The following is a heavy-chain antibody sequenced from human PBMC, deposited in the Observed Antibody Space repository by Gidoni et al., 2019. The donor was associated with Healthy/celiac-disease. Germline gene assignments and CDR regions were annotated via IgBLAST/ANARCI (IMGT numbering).Heavy chain of an antibody. CDR1: GVSFRGSY. Sequence: QVPLQQCGAGLLKPSATLSLPCAVDGVSFRGSYWSWIRQPPGKGLEWMGELKPSGSTNYNPSLKSRVTIAVDTSKNQFSLKLSAVTAADTAGYYCARVLDSSSWLEAYYYYMDVWGKGTTVTVSS. CDR2: LKPSGST. CDR3: ARVLDSSSWLEAYYYYMDV. V-gene: IGHV4-34*01. D-gene: IGHD6-13*01. J-gene: IGHJ6*03.